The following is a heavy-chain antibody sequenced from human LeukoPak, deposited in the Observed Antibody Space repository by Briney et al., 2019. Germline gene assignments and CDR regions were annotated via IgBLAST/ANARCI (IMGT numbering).Heavy chain of an antibody. CDR1: GGSISSFY. CDR3: ARHTPIPIVGATIPYYYYYYMDV. Sequence: PSETLSLTCTVSGGSISSFYWSWIRQPPGKGLERIGEINHSGSTNYNPSLKSRVTISVDTSKNQFSLKLSSVTAADTAVYYCARHTPIPIVGATIPYYYYYYMDVWGKGTTVTISS. J-gene: IGHJ6*03. V-gene: IGHV4-34*01. CDR2: INHSGST. D-gene: IGHD1-26*01.